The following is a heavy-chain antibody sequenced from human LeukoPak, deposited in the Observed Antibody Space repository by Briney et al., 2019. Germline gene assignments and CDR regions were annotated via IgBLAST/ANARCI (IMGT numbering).Heavy chain of an antibody. CDR1: GFTFSSYA. J-gene: IGHJ4*02. CDR2: ISYDGSNK. CDR3: ARDVAVAATTPFDY. D-gene: IGHD2-15*01. V-gene: IGHV3-30*04. Sequence: GGSLRLSCAASGFTFSSYAMHWVRQAPGKELEWVAVISYDGSNKYYADSVKGRFTISRDNSKNTLYLQMNSLRAEDTAVYYCARDVAVAATTPFDYWGQGTLVTVSS.